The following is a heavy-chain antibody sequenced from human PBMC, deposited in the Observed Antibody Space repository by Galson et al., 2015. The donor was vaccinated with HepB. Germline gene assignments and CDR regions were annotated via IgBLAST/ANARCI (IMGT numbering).Heavy chain of an antibody. CDR2: VYYSGST. J-gene: IGHJ5*02. CDR3: ARVVTAGLIVVVPAAIRGWFDP. Sequence: TLSLTCTVSGGSISSGGYYWSWIRQHPGKGLEWIGYVYYSGSTYYNPSLKSRVTISVDTSKNQFSLKLSSVTAADTAVYYCARVVTAGLIVVVPAAIRGWFDPWGQGTLVTVSS. D-gene: IGHD2-2*01. CDR1: GGSISSGGYY. V-gene: IGHV4-31*03.